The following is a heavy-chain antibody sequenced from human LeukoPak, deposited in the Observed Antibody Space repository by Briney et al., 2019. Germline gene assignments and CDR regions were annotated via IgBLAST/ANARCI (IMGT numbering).Heavy chain of an antibody. D-gene: IGHD5-24*01. J-gene: IGHJ3*02. CDR2: INHSGST. CDR1: GGSFSGYY. Sequence: SETLSLTCAVYGGSFSGYYWSWIRQPPGKGLEWIGEINHSGSTNYNPSLKSRVTKSVDTSKNQFSLKLSSVTAADTAVYYCARAEMATIKGGYFDIWGQGTMVTVSS. CDR3: ARAEMATIKGGYFDI. V-gene: IGHV4-34*01.